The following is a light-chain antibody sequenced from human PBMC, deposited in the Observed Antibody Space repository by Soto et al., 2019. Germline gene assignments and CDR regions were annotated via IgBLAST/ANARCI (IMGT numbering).Light chain of an antibody. CDR1: QSVSSTY. Sequence: IVLTQSPGTLSLSPGERATLSCRASQSVSSTYIAWYQQTPGQAPRLLIYGASSRATGIPDRFSGSGSGTDFTLTISRLETEDFAVYFCQQYGRSPPFTFGQGTKVEIK. CDR2: GAS. J-gene: IGKJ2*01. V-gene: IGKV3-20*01. CDR3: QQYGRSPPFT.